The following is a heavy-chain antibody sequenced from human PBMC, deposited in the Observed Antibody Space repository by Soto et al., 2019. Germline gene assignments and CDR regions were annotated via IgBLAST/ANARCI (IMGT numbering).Heavy chain of an antibody. J-gene: IGHJ3*02. Sequence: GASVKVSCKASGGTFSSYAISWVRQAPGQGLEWMGGIIPIFGTANYAQKFQGRVTITADKSTSTAYMELSSLRSEDTAVYYCARSQYYYDSSGYYWDAFDIWAKGQWSPSPQ. D-gene: IGHD3-22*01. CDR2: IIPIFGTA. V-gene: IGHV1-69*06. CDR1: GGTFSSYA. CDR3: ARSQYYYDSSGYYWDAFDI.